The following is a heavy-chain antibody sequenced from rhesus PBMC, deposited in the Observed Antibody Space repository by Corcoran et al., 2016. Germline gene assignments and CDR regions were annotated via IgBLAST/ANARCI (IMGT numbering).Heavy chain of an antibody. D-gene: IGHD4-29*01. CDR2: ITYSGST. V-gene: IGHV4-122*02. J-gene: IGHJ4*01. CDR3: ARGAYGSSFDY. Sequence: QVQLQESGPGLVKPSETLSLTCAVSGGSISSGYYYWSWIRQPPGKGLEWIGYITYSGSTSYNPSLKSRVTSSGDTSKNQFSLKLSSVTAADTAVYYCARGAYGSSFDYWGQGVLVTVSS. CDR1: GGSISSGYYY.